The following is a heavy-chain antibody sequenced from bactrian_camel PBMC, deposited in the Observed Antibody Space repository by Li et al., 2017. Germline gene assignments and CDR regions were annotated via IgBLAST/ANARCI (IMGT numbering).Heavy chain of an antibody. V-gene: IGHV3S6*01. CDR2: IYGGDSKT. CDR3: AKDYVDGLGIEY. Sequence: HVQLVESGGDLVQPGGSLRLSCVASGFTFSKYAMNWVRQAPGKGLEWVSGIYGGDSKTEYADSVKGRITISRDNAKNTVYLQMNSLKSEDTAMYYCAKDYVDGLGIEYWAQGTQVTVS. CDR1: GFTFSKYA. J-gene: IGHJ4*01. D-gene: IGHD5*01.